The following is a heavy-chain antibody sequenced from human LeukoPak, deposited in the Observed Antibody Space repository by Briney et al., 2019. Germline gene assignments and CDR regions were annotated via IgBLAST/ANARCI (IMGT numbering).Heavy chain of an antibody. D-gene: IGHD4-17*01. J-gene: IGHJ4*02. V-gene: IGHV3-30*04. CDR3: AKMDYGDYIDY. CDR2: ISYDGSNK. CDR1: GFTFSSYA. Sequence: GGSLRLSCAASGFTFSSYARHWVRQAPGKGLEWVAVISYDGSNKYYADSVKGRFTISRDNSKNTLYLQMNSLRAEDTAVYYCAKMDYGDYIDYWGQGTLVTVSS.